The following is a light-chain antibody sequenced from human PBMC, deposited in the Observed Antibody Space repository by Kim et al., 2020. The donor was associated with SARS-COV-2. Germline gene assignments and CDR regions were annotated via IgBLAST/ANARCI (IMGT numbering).Light chain of an antibody. V-gene: IGKV3-15*01. J-gene: IGKJ1*01. CDR1: QQIYTY. Sequence: VSPGETATLSCRASQQIYTYLAWYQQKPGQAPRLLISRASTRATGVPGRFSGSGSGTDFTLTIISLQSEDFAVYYCQQYLNWPLTFGQGTKLDIK. CDR3: QQYLNWPLT. CDR2: RAS.